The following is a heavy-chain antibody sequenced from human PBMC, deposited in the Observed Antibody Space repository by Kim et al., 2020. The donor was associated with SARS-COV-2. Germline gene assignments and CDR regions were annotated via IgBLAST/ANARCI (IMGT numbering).Heavy chain of an antibody. CDR1: GFDFSKYN. D-gene: IGHD6-19*01. CDR2: IGNTPTAI. J-gene: IGHJ4*02. V-gene: IGHV3-21*01. CDR3: VKTEFRIGWDVFDY. Sequence: GGSLRLSCEASGFDFSKYNMHWVRQAPGKGLEWVSSIGNTPTAIYYADSVKGRFSVSRDNSRNSLFLQMDSLQVDDTAVYYCVKTEFRIGWDVFDYWGRGTLVTVSS.